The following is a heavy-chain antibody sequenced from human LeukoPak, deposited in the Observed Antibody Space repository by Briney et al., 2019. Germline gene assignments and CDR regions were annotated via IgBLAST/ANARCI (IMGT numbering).Heavy chain of an antibody. CDR1: GGSFSGYY. CDR3: ARKRGYSYGSAFDI. J-gene: IGHJ3*02. D-gene: IGHD5-18*01. CDR2: INHSGST. Sequence: SETLSLTCAVYGGSFSGYYWSWIRQPPGKGLEWIGEINHSGSTNYNPSLKSRVTISVDTSKNQFSLKLSSVTAADTAVYYCARKRGYSYGSAFDIWGQGTMVTVSS. V-gene: IGHV4-34*01.